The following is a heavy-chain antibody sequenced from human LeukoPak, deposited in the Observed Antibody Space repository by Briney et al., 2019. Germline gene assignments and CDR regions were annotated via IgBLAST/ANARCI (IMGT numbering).Heavy chain of an antibody. CDR1: GFTFSNYG. J-gene: IGHJ4*02. D-gene: IGHD3-10*01. CDR3: AKTGGVRGPY. V-gene: IGHV3-23*01. CDR2: ITGSGGST. Sequence: PGGSLRLSCAASGFTFSNYGLSWVRQAPGKGLEWVSGITGSGGSTYYADSVKGRFTISRDNSKNTLYLQMNSLRAEDTAVYYCAKTGGVRGPYWGQGTLVTVSS.